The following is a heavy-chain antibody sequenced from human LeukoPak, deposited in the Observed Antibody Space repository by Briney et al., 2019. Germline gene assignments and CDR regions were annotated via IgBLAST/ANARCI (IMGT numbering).Heavy chain of an antibody. CDR2: ISSSGSTI. J-gene: IGHJ4*02. CDR3: ARVERDIVLRWGGGIDY. V-gene: IGHV3-11*01. Sequence: GGSLRLSCAASGFTFSDYYMRWIRQAPGKGLEWVSYISSSGSTIYYADSVKGRFTISRDNAKNSLYLQMNSLRAEDTAVYYCARVERDIVLRWGGGIDYWGQGTLVTVSS. D-gene: IGHD2-8*01. CDR1: GFTFSDYY.